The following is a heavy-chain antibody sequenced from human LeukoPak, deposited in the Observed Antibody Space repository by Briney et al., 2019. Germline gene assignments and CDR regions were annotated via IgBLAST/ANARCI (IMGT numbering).Heavy chain of an antibody. V-gene: IGHV4-59*08. CDR1: GGSISSYL. CDR2: IHHSGST. J-gene: IGHJ5*02. D-gene: IGHD5-18*01. CDR3: ARHAYSYTPWFAP. Sequence: SETLSLTCTVPGGSISSYLWSWIRQPPGKGLEWIGYIHHSGSTNYNPSLKSRVTISVDTSKNQFSPKLTSVTAADTAVYYCARHAYSYTPWFAPWGQGTLVSVSS.